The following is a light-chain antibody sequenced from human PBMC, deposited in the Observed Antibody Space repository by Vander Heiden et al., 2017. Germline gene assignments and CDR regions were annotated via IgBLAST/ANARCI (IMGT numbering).Light chain of an antibody. CDR1: QGISNY. Sequence: DIQMTQPPSPPSASVGDRDTPTCRASQGISNYLAWYQQKPRKAPKLLIYAASTLQSGVPSRFSGSGSGTDFTLTISSLQPEDVAIYYCHNDNSAGWTFGQGTKVEIK. J-gene: IGKJ1*01. CDR2: AAS. V-gene: IGKV1-27*01. CDR3: HNDNSAGWT.